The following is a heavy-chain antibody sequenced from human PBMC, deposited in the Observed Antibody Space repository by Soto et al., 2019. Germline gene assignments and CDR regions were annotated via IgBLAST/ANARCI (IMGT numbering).Heavy chain of an antibody. CDR2: IYSGGST. J-gene: IGHJ4*02. Sequence: EVQLVESGGGLVQPGGSLRLSCAASGFTVSSNYMSWVRQAPGKGLEWVSVIYSGGSTYYADSLKGRFTIFRDNSKNTLYLQMNSLRAEDTAVYYCARDLGCSSTSCYRFGLGYWGQGTLVTVSS. V-gene: IGHV3-66*01. CDR1: GFTVSSNY. CDR3: ARDLGCSSTSCYRFGLGY. D-gene: IGHD2-2*02.